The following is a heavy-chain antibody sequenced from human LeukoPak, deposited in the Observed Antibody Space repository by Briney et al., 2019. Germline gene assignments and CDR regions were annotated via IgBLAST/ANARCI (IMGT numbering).Heavy chain of an antibody. J-gene: IGHJ4*02. CDR3: ARVAHTYYYDSSGYLLYYFDY. D-gene: IGHD3-22*01. CDR1: GFTFSSYW. V-gene: IGHV3-7*01. CDR2: VKQDGSEK. Sequence: PGGSLRLSCAASGFTFSSYWMSWVRQAPGKGLEWVANVKQDGSEKYYVDSVKGRFTISRDNAKNSPYLQMNSLRAEDTAVYYCARVAHTYYYDSSGYLLYYFDYWGQGTLVTVSS.